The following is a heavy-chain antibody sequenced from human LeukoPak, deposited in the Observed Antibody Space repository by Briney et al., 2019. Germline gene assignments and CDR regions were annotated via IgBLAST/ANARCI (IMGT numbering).Heavy chain of an antibody. D-gene: IGHD4-11*01. CDR1: GGTFSSYA. CDR2: IIPIFGTA. J-gene: IGHJ5*02. Sequence: ASVKVSCKASGGTFSSYAISWVRQAPGQGLEWMGGIIPIFGTANYAQKFQGRVTITADKSTSTAYMELSSLRSEDTAVYYCARAPGYSNYGYNWFDPWGQGTLVTVSS. V-gene: IGHV1-69*06. CDR3: ARAPGYSNYGYNWFDP.